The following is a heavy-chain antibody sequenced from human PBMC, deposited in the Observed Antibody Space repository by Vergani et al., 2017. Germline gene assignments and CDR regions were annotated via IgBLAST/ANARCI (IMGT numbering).Heavy chain of an antibody. CDR2: ISGSGGST. CDR3: AKRGGLSYYFDY. D-gene: IGHD3-16*02. CDR1: GFTFSSYA. Sequence: EVQLLESGGGLVQPGGSLRLSCAASGFTFSSYAMSWVRQAPGKGLEWVSAISGSGGSTYYADSVKGRFTISRDNSKNTLYLQMNSLRAEETAVYYCAKRGGLSYYFDYWGQGTLVTVSS. V-gene: IGHV3-23*01. J-gene: IGHJ4*02.